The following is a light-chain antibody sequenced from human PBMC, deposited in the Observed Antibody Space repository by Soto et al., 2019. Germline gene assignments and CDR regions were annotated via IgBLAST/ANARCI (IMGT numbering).Light chain of an antibody. CDR1: QGISSW. CDR3: QQYNSYSWT. CDR2: DAS. Sequence: DIQMTQSPSSVSASVGDRFTITARASQGISSWLAWYQQKPGKAPKLLIYDASSLESGVPSRFSGSGSGTEFTLTISSLQPDDFATYYCQQYNSYSWTFGQGTKVDIK. J-gene: IGKJ1*01. V-gene: IGKV1-5*01.